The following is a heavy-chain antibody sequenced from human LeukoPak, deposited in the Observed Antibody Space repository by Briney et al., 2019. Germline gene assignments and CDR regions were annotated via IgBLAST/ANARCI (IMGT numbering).Heavy chain of an antibody. V-gene: IGHV4-4*02. J-gene: IGHJ4*02. CDR2: IYHSGNI. D-gene: IGHD1-1*01. CDR1: GGSISSSNW. CDR3: VRQLGYYFDY. Sequence: SETLSLTCAVSGGSISSSNWWSWVRQPPGKGLEWIGEIYHSGNINYNPSLKSRDTMSVDKSKNQFSLKLSSVTAADTAVYYCVRQLGYYFDYWGQGTLVTVSS.